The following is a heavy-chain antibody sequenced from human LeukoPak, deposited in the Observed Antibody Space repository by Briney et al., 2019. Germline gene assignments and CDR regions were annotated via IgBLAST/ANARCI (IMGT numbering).Heavy chain of an antibody. CDR2: IRQDGSDK. CDR1: GFTSTTAW. Sequence: GGSLRLSCAISGFTSTTAWMTWVRQAPGKGLEWVADIRQDGSDKYYVDSVKGRFTISRDNAKNSLYLQMNSLRAEDTAVYYCARDRFCTSASCYKDYWGQGTLVTISS. J-gene: IGHJ4*02. V-gene: IGHV3-7*03. D-gene: IGHD2-2*02. CDR3: ARDRFCTSASCYKDY.